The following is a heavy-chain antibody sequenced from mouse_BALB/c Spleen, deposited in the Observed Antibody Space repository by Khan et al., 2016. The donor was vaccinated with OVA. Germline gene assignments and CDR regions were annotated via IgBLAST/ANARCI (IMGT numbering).Heavy chain of an antibody. CDR2: IWGDGST. CDR3: AKWGDGSTYAMDY. Sequence: QVQLKESGPGLVAPSQSLSITCTVSGFSLTTYGVNWIRQPPGKGLEWLGVIWGDGSTTYHSALISRLSISKDNSQSQVFLKLNSLQTDDTATYYCAKWGDGSTYAMDYWGQGTSVTVSS. V-gene: IGHV2-3*01. D-gene: IGHD2-3*01. CDR1: GFSLTTYG. J-gene: IGHJ4*01.